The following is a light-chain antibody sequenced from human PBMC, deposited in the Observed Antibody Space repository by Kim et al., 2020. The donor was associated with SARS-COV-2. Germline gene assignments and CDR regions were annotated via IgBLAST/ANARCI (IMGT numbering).Light chain of an antibody. V-gene: IGKV1-17*01. CDR1: QDIRND. CDR3: LQRNTYPFT. J-gene: IGKJ5*01. Sequence: ASVGDRVTITCRTSQDIRNDLGWYQQNPGRAPKRLIYGASSLQSGVPSRFSGSGSETEFTLTISSVQPEDFATYFCLQRNTYPFTFGQGTRLEIK. CDR2: GAS.